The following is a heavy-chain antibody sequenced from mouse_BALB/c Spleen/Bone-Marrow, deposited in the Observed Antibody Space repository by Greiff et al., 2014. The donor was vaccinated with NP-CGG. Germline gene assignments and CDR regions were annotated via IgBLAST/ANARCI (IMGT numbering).Heavy chain of an antibody. V-gene: IGHV1-80*01. CDR2: IYPGDGDT. CDR1: GYSFSCSW. Sequence: VPLPPPGAALVRPGSSVPISCTASGYSFSCSWLNWVPPLPGPFLGWIGQIYPGDGDTYYNGKFKGKATLTADKSSSTAYMQLSSLTSEDSAVYFGARGGISVDCWGQGTTLTVSS. J-gene: IGHJ2*01. CDR3: ARGGISVDC.